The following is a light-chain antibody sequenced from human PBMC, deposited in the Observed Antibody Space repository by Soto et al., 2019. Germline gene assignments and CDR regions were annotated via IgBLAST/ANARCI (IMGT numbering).Light chain of an antibody. CDR2: GAS. J-gene: IGKJ1*01. V-gene: IGKV3-15*01. Sequence: EIVMTQSPATLSVSPGERATLSCRASQSVSSNLAWYQQKPGQAPRLLLYGASTRATGIPARFSGSGSGTEFPLTISSLQSEDFAVYYCQQYNNWPWTFGQGTKV. CDR3: QQYNNWPWT. CDR1: QSVSSN.